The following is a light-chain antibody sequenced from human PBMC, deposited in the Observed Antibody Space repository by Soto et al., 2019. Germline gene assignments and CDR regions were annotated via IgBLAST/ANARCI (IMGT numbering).Light chain of an antibody. V-gene: IGKV1-6*01. CDR1: QGIRND. Sequence: AIQMTQSPSSLSTSVGDRVTITCRASQGIRNDLGWYQQKPGKAPKLLIYAASSLQSGVPSRFSGSGSGTDFTLTISSLEPEDFATYYCLQDYNYPFTFGPGTKVDIK. J-gene: IGKJ3*01. CDR2: AAS. CDR3: LQDYNYPFT.